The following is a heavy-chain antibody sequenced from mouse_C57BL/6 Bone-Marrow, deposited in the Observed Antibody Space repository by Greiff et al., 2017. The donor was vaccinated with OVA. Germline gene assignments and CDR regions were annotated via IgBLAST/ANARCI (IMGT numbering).Heavy chain of an antibody. CDR1: GYTFTSYT. D-gene: IGHD4-1*01. Sequence: VKLMESGAELARPGASVKMSCKASGYTFTSYTMHWVKQRPGQGLEWIGYINPSSGYTKYNQKFKDKATLTADKSSSTAYMQLSSLTSEDSAVYYCASGGGTSFAYWGQGTLVTVSA. V-gene: IGHV1-4*01. CDR3: ASGGGTSFAY. J-gene: IGHJ3*01. CDR2: INPSSGYT.